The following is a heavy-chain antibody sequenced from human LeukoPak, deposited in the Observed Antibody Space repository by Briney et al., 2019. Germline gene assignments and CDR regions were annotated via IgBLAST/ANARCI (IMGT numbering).Heavy chain of an antibody. D-gene: IGHD1-26*01. CDR1: GYTFTSYG. CDR2: ISAYNGNT. J-gene: IGHJ4*02. V-gene: IGHV1-18*01. Sequence: ASVKVSCKASGYTFTSYGISWVRQAPGQGLEWMGWISAYNGNTNYAQKLQGRVTMATDTSTSTAYMELRSLRSDDTAVYYCARDSPLVGAIPNRPPFDYWGQGTLVTVSS. CDR3: ARDSPLVGAIPNRPPFDY.